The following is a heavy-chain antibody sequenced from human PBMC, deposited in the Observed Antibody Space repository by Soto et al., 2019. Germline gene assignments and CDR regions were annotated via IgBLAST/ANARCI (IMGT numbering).Heavy chain of an antibody. CDR1: GYSFTSYW. Sequence: EVPLVQAGAEVKTPGESLRISCKGSGYSFTSYWISWVRQMPGKGLEWMGRIDPSDSYTNYSPSFQGHVTISADKSINTAYLQWSRLKASDTAMYYCARRQAAAGDNDLTFDYWGQGTLVTVSS. D-gene: IGHD6-13*01. CDR3: ARRQAAAGDNDLTFDY. J-gene: IGHJ4*02. V-gene: IGHV5-10-1*01. CDR2: IDPSDSYT.